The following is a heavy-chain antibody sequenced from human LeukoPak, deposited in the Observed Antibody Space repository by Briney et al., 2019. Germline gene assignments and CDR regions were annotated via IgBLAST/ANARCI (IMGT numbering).Heavy chain of an antibody. CDR1: GFTFSSYW. V-gene: IGHV3-7*01. CDR3: ARDSPYNWNYDASAFDI. D-gene: IGHD1-7*01. CDR2: IKHDGSEK. Sequence: GGSLRLSCAASGFTFSSYWMSWVRQAPGKGLEWVANIKHDGSEKYYVDSVKGRFTISRDNAKNSLYLQMNSLRAEDTAVYYCARDSPYNWNYDASAFDIWGQGTMVTVSS. J-gene: IGHJ3*02.